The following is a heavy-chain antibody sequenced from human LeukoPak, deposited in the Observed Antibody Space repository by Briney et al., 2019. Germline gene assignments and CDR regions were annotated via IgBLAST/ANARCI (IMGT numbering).Heavy chain of an antibody. D-gene: IGHD3-9*01. V-gene: IGHV1-8*01. CDR2: MNPNSGNT. CDR3: ARVRYDILTGQGIDP. J-gene: IGHJ5*02. CDR1: GYTFTSYD. Sequence: ASVKVSCKASGYTFTSYDINWVRQATGQGLEWMGWMNPNSGNTGYAQKFQGRVTMTRNTSISTAYMELSSLRSEDTAVYYCARVRYDILTGQGIDPWGQGTLVTVSS.